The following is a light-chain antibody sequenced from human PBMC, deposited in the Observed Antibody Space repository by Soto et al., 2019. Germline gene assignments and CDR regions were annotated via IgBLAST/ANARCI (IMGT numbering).Light chain of an antibody. Sequence: QSVLPQPPSASGTPGQRVTISCSGSSSNIGSNTVNWYQQLPGTAPKLLIYSNNQRPSGVPDRFSGSQSCTSASLAISGLQSEDEADYYCAVWDDSLNGWVFGGGTKVTVL. CDR3: AVWDDSLNGWV. J-gene: IGLJ3*02. CDR2: SNN. V-gene: IGLV1-44*01. CDR1: SSNIGSNT.